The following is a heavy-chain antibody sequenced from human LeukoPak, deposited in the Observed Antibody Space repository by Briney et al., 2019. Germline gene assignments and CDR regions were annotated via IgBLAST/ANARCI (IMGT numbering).Heavy chain of an antibody. CDR3: ARHLTVSGYYYYMDV. D-gene: IGHD4-11*01. J-gene: IGHJ6*03. Sequence: PSETLSLTCTVSGGSISSSSYYWGWIRQPPGKGLEWIGSIYYSGSTYYNPSLKSRVTISVDTSKNQFSLKLSSVTAADTAVYYCARHLTVSGYYYYMDVWGKGTTVTASS. CDR1: GGSISSSSYY. CDR2: IYYSGST. V-gene: IGHV4-39*01.